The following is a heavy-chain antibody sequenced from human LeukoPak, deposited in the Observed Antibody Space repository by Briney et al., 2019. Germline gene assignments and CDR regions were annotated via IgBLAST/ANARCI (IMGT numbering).Heavy chain of an antibody. CDR1: GCSISSYY. J-gene: IGHJ3*02. Sequence: SETVSLTCTVCGCSISSYYWRWIRQPPGKELEGIGFIYYSGSTNYNPSLKSRVTISVDTSKKQFSLQLSSVTAAATDVYYCAASEYLYYDILTGYYSGAFDIWGQGTMVTVSS. D-gene: IGHD3-9*01. CDR3: AASEYLYYDILTGYYSGAFDI. CDR2: IYYSGST. V-gene: IGHV4-59*12.